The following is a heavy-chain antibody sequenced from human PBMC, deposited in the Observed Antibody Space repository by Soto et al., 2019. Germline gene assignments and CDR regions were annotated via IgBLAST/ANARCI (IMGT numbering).Heavy chain of an antibody. Sequence: PGGSLRLSCVAPGFTFSYYYMSWIRQAPGKGLEWVSYISSSGSTIYYADSVKGRFTISRDNAKNSLYLQMNSLGAEDTAVYYCARDVAAAGSDAFDIWGQGTMVTVSS. J-gene: IGHJ3*02. CDR3: ARDVAAAGSDAFDI. V-gene: IGHV3-11*01. D-gene: IGHD6-13*01. CDR2: ISSSGSTI. CDR1: GFTFSYYY.